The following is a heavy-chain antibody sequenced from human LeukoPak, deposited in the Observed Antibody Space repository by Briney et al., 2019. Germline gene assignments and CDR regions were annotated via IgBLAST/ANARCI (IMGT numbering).Heavy chain of an antibody. V-gene: IGHV4-38-2*01. CDR2: IYHNDNT. J-gene: IGHJ4*02. D-gene: IGHD2-21*01. Sequence: SEALSLTCAVSGYSLSSGYYWGWIRQPPGKGLEWIGSIYHNDNTYYNASLKRRVTLSVDTSKNQFSLELSSVTAADTAVYYCARRGYCGGDCRFDYWGQGTLVTVSS. CDR1: GYSLSSGYY. CDR3: ARRGYCGGDCRFDY.